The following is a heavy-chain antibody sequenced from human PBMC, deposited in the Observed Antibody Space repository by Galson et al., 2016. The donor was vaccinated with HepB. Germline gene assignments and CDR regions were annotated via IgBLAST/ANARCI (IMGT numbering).Heavy chain of an antibody. D-gene: IGHD3-10*01. Sequence: PPGKGLEWIGYIYYSGSTSYNPSLKSRVTISVDTSNNQFSLNLNSVTAADTAVYYFARGNDGLWFGDSASDFDYWGQGTLVTVSS. J-gene: IGHJ4*02. CDR3: ARGNDGLWFGDSASDFDY. V-gene: IGHV4-30-4*01. CDR2: IYYSGST.